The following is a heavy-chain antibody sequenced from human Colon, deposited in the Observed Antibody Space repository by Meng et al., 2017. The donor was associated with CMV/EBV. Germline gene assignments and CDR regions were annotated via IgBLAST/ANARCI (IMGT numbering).Heavy chain of an antibody. CDR3: ARQRNWSYAYYLDY. J-gene: IGHJ4*02. CDR2: LYYTGGT. D-gene: IGHD1-7*01. V-gene: IGHV4-59*08. CDR1: GGSISSYY. Sequence: SETLSLTCSVSGGSISSYYWSWLRQVPGKGLEWIGSLYYTGGTNYNPSLKSRVSISVDTSKNQFSLKLSSVAAADTAVYYCARQRNWSYAYYLDYWGQGTLVTVSS.